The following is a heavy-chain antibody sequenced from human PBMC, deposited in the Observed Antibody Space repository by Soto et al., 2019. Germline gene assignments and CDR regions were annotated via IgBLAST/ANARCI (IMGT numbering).Heavy chain of an antibody. D-gene: IGHD1-1*01. V-gene: IGHV3-73*01. J-gene: IGHJ5*02. CDR2: IRSKHNNYAT. Sequence: GQDLRLSWAASAVSFRDSAKHGVRHTSGKGMEWVGRIRSKHNNYATGYAASVQGRFTVSRDDSKNTAYLQLNGLITDDTAVYSCAAKLSRLNVHPCGRG. CDR3: AAKLSRLNVHP. CDR1: AVSFRDSA.